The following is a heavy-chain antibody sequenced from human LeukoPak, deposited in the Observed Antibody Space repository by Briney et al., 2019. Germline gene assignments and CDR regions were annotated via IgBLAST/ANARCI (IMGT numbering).Heavy chain of an antibody. V-gene: IGHV3-7*01. J-gene: IGHJ4*02. Sequence: GGSLRLSCVASGLTFSSYWMTWVRQAPGKGLEWVANIKPDGSEKYYVDSVKGRFTISRDNAKNSLYLQMNSLRAEDTAVYYCASGYSSSWATFDYWGQGTLVTVSS. CDR3: ASGYSSSWATFDY. D-gene: IGHD6-13*01. CDR2: IKPDGSEK. CDR1: GLTFSSYW.